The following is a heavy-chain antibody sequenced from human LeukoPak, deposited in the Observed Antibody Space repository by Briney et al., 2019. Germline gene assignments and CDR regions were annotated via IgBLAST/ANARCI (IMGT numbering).Heavy chain of an antibody. V-gene: IGHV3-7*02. D-gene: IGHD2-15*01. CDR3: ARSGGYLIKN. CDR1: GFTFSTYW. J-gene: IGHJ4*02. Sequence: GGSLRLSCAASGFTFSTYWMTWVRQAPGKGLEWVANMNQDGSEINYVDPVKGRFTISRDNAKNSLYLQMNSLRGEDTAVYYCARSGGYLIKNWGQGTLVTVSS. CDR2: MNQDGSEI.